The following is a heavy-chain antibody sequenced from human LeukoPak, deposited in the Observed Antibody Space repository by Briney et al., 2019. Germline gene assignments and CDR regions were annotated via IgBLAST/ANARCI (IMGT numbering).Heavy chain of an antibody. Sequence: SETLSLTCTVSGGSISNYYWSWIRQPPGKGLEWIGYIYYSGSTNYNPSLKSRVTISVDTSKNQFSLKLSSVTAADTAVYYCARVGHYYYYGMDVWGQGTTVTVSS. CDR1: GGSISNYY. J-gene: IGHJ6*02. V-gene: IGHV4-59*01. CDR2: IYYSGST. CDR3: ARVGHYYYYGMDV. D-gene: IGHD3-16*01.